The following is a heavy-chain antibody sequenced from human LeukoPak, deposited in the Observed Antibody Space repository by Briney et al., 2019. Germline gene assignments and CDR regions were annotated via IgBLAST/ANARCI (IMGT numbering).Heavy chain of an antibody. D-gene: IGHD1-1*01. CDR1: GFTFSSYE. V-gene: IGHV3-48*03. J-gene: IGHJ4*02. Sequence: GGSLRLSCAASGFTFSSYEMNWVRQAPGKGLEFVSANANSVKGRFTISRDNAKNSLYLQMNSLRAEDTAVYYCARDQTGTTSGQWGQGTLVTVSS. CDR2: N. CDR3: ARDQTGTTSGQ.